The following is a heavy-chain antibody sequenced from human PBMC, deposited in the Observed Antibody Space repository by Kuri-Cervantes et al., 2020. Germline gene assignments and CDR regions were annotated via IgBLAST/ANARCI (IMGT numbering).Heavy chain of an antibody. CDR3: AKGSDSGYDQDY. CDR2: MSPSDGYP. J-gene: IGHJ4*02. V-gene: IGHV3-23*01. Sequence: GESLKISCAASGFTFDDYAMHWVRQAPGKGLEWVSSMSPSDGYPYYADSVKGRFTISRDNSKNTLFLQMNSLRAEDTAVYYCAKGSDSGYDQDYWGQRSLVTVSS. CDR1: GFTFDDYA. D-gene: IGHD5-12*01.